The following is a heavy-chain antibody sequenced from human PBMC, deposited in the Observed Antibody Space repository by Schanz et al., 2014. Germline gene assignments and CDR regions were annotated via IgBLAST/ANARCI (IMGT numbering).Heavy chain of an antibody. J-gene: IGHJ4*02. CDR3: ARGQYFDY. V-gene: IGHV1-18*04. CDR1: GYTFIGYY. CDR2: ISAYNGNT. Sequence: QVQLVQSGPAVKKPGASVKVSCKASGYTFIGYYIHWVRQAPGQGLDWMGWISAYNGNTEYAQKLQGRVTMTPDTSTTTAYMELRSLRSDDTAVYYCARGQYFDYWGQGTLVTVSS.